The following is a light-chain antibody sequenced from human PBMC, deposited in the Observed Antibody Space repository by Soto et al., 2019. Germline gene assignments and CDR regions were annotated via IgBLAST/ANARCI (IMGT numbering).Light chain of an antibody. CDR1: SSDIGYYDY. CDR2: EVN. V-gene: IGLV2-14*01. CDR3: SSHSSSSAYYV. Sequence: QSSLTQPASVSGSPGQSITISCTGTSSDIGYYDYVSWYQHHSGKAPKLIIYEVNNRPSGVSNRFSGSKSVNTASLTISGLQAEDEADYYCSSHSSSSAYYVVGQGTKVNVI. J-gene: IGLJ1*01.